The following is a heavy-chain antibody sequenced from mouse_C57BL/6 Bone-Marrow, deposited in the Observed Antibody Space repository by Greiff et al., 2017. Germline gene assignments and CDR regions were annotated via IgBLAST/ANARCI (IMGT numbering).Heavy chain of an antibody. Sequence: VQLQQSGPELVKPGASVKISCKASGYTFTDYYMNWVKQSHGKSLEWIGDINPNNGGTSYNQKFKGKATLTVDKSSSTAYMELRSLTSEDSAVYYCAREVKSAMDYWGQGTSVTVSS. D-gene: IGHD2-2*01. CDR1: GYTFTDYY. CDR3: AREVKSAMDY. CDR2: INPNNGGT. J-gene: IGHJ4*01. V-gene: IGHV1-26*01.